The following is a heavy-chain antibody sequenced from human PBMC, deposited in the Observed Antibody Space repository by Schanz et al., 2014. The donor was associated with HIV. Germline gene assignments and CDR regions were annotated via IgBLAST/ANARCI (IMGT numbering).Heavy chain of an antibody. Sequence: VQLVESGGGLVKPGGSLRLSCEASGFTFDSQSMNWVRQAPGKGLEWVARISPDGDTQHYADSLKGRFTISRDNSNNVLFLHMPTLRAEDTATYYCTREGNYYGGSGPGHWGQGALVSVSS. J-gene: IGHJ4*02. V-gene: IGHV3-30*03. D-gene: IGHD2-21*01. CDR2: ISPDGDTQ. CDR1: GFTFDSQS. CDR3: TREGNYYGGSGPGH.